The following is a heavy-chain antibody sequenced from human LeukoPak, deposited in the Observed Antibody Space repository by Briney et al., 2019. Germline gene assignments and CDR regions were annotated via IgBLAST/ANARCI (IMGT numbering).Heavy chain of an antibody. J-gene: IGHJ4*02. D-gene: IGHD2-15*01. CDR2: ISAYNGNT. Sequence: ASVKVSCKASGFVFTSYGFTWVRQAPGQGLEWMGWISAYNGNTNYAQKLQGRVTMTTDTSTSTAYMELRSLRSDDTAVYYCARAVNTLTPHFDYWGQGTLVTVSS. CDR3: ARAVNTLTPHFDY. CDR1: GFVFTSYG. V-gene: IGHV1-18*01.